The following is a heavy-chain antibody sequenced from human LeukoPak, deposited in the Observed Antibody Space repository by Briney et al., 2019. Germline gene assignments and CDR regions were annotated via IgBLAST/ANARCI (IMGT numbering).Heavy chain of an antibody. CDR1: GGSFSGYY. J-gene: IGHJ5*02. CDR3: ARGRALITMVRGSRTYWFDP. CDR2: INHSGST. D-gene: IGHD3-10*01. Sequence: KTSETLSLTCAVYGGSFSGYYWSWIRQPPGKGLEWIGEINHSGSTNYNPSLKSRVTISVDTSKNQFSLKLSSVTAADTAVYYCARGRALITMVRGSRTYWFDPWGQGTLVTVSS. V-gene: IGHV4-34*01.